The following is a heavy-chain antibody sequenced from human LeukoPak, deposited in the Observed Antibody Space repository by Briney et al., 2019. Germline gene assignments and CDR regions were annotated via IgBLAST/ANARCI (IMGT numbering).Heavy chain of an antibody. CDR2: ISYDGSNK. CDR1: GFTFSSYA. Sequence: PGGSLRLSCAASGFTFSSYAMHWVRQAPGKGLEWVAVISYDGSNKYCADSVKGRFTISRDNSKNTLYLQMNSLRAEDTAVYYCARDRDGSGSNPIGYWGQGTLVTVSS. J-gene: IGHJ4*02. D-gene: IGHD3-10*01. CDR3: ARDRDGSGSNPIGY. V-gene: IGHV3-30*04.